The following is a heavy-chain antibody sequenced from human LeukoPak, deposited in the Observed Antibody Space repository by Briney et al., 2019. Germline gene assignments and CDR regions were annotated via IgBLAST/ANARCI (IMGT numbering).Heavy chain of an antibody. Sequence: PGGSLRLSCAASGFTFSSYWMHWVRQAPGKGLVWVSRINTDGSSTSYADSVKGRFTISRGNAKNTLYLQMNSLRAEDTAVYYCASPERPGSYKVHYWGQGTLVTVSS. V-gene: IGHV3-74*01. J-gene: IGHJ4*02. D-gene: IGHD3-10*01. CDR1: GFTFSSYW. CDR3: ASPERPGSYKVHY. CDR2: INTDGSST.